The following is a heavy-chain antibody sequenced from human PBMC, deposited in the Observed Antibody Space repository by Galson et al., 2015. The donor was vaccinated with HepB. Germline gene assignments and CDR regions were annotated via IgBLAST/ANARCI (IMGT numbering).Heavy chain of an antibody. CDR1: GYTFANYW. CDR2: IYPGDFDT. D-gene: IGHD2-21*01. CDR3: ARRERSCFDGNCDFYWFDS. J-gene: IGHJ5*01. Sequence: QSGAEVKKPGESLKISCKASGYTFANYWIGWVRQMPGKGLEWKGIIYPGDFDTRYSPSFQGRVSMSADKSITTVYLQWSTLKASDTAIYYRARRERSCFDGNCDFYWFDSWGQGTLVTVSS. V-gene: IGHV5-51*01.